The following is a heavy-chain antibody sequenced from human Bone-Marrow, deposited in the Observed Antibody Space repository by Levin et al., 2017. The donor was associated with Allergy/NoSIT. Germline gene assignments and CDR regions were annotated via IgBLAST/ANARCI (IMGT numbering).Heavy chain of an antibody. CDR2: IYWNDDK. D-gene: IGHD1-7*01. J-gene: IGHJ4*02. Sequence: QTLSLTCTFSGFSLSTTGVGVGWIRQSPGKALEWLVLIYWNDDKHYSPSQKSRLTITKDTSKKQVVLTMTNMDPVDTATYYCTRPTRRGELLVYFDYWGQGTLVTVSS. CDR1: GFSLSTTGVG. V-gene: IGHV2-5*01. CDR3: TRPTRRGELLVYFDY.